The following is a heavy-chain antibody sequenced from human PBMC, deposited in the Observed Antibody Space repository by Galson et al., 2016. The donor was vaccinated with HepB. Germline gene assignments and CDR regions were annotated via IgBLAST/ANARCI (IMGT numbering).Heavy chain of an antibody. CDR3: ARAPPLPATVGGYDS. Sequence: SLRLSCAASGFSLSRYWMHWVRQAPGKGPVWVSRVSTDGRSTDYADSVEGRFTISRDNAKNTLYLEMNSLRAEDTAVYYCARAPPLPATVGGYDSWGQGILVTVSS. CDR2: VSTDGRST. CDR1: GFSLSRYW. J-gene: IGHJ4*02. V-gene: IGHV3-74*01. D-gene: IGHD2-2*01.